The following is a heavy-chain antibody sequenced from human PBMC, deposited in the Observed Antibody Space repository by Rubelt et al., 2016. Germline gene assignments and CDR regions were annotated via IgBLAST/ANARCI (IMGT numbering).Heavy chain of an antibody. D-gene: IGHD3-9*01. CDR3: ASSGFDYDILTGYYNYYGMDV. V-gene: IGHV1-3*01. CDR1: GYTFTSYA. J-gene: IGHJ6*02. Sequence: QVQLVQSGAEVKKPGASVKVSCKASGYTFTSYAMHWVRQAPGQRLEWMGWINAGNGNTKYSQKFQGRVTSTRDASASTAYMELSSLRSEDTVVYYCASSGFDYDILTGYYNYYGMDVWGQGTTVTVSS. CDR2: INAGNGNT.